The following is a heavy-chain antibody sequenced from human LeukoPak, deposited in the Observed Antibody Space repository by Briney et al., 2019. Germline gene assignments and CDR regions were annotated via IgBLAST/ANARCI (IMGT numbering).Heavy chain of an antibody. Sequence: PGGSLRLSCAASGFTFSSYAMSWVRQAPGKGLERVPAISGSGGSTYYADSVKGRFTISRDNSKNTLYLQMNSLGAEDTAVYYCAKGNRRFGDPLYDYWGQGTLVTVSS. J-gene: IGHJ4*02. CDR1: GFTFSSYA. CDR3: AKGNRRFGDPLYDY. V-gene: IGHV3-23*01. D-gene: IGHD3-10*01. CDR2: ISGSGGST.